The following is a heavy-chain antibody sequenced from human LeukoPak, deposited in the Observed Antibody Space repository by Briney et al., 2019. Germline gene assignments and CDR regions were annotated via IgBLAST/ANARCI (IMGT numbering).Heavy chain of an antibody. CDR2: INHSGST. CDR1: GGSFSGYY. CDR3: ARNYYDSSGYHVVGDYFDY. V-gene: IGHV4-34*01. D-gene: IGHD3-22*01. Sequence: SETLSLTCAVYGGSFSGYYWSWIRQPPGKGLEWIGEINHSGSTNYNPSLKSRVTISVDTSKNQFSLKLSSVTAADTAVYYCARNYYDSSGYHVVGDYFDYWGQGTLVTVSS. J-gene: IGHJ4*02.